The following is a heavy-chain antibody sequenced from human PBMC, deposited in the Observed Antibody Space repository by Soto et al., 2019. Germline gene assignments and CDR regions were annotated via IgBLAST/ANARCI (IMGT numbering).Heavy chain of an antibody. V-gene: IGHV1-18*01. CDR1: GYTFTSYG. D-gene: IGHD4-17*01. CDR2: ISAYNGNT. J-gene: IGHJ6*02. CDR3: ARDIPYGDSWRYYYYGMDV. Sequence: QVQLVQSGAEVKKPGASVKVSCKASGYTFTSYGISWVRQAPGQGLEWMGWISAYNGNTNYAQKLQGRVTMTTDTATSTAYMELSSQRSDDTAVYYCARDIPYGDSWRYYYYGMDVWGQGTTVTVSS.